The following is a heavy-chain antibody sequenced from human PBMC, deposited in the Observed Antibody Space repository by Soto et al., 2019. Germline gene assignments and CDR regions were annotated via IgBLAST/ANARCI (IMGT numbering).Heavy chain of an antibody. CDR1: GFTFSSYG. D-gene: IGHD3-10*01. J-gene: IGHJ4*02. CDR3: ARDITMVRGALAY. CDR2: IWYDGSNK. V-gene: IGHV3-33*01. Sequence: QVQLVESGGGVVQPGRSLRLSCAASGFTFSSYGMHWVRQAPGKGLEWVAVIWYDGSNKYYADSVKGRFTISRDNSKNALYPQMISLRPEDTAVYYCARDITMVRGALAYWGQGTLVTVSS.